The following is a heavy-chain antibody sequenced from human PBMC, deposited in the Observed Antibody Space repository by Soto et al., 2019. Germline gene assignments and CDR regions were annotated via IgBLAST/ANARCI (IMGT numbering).Heavy chain of an antibody. D-gene: IGHD3-10*01. Sequence: EVQLLESGGGLVQPGGSLRLSCAASGFTFSSYAMSWVRQAPGKGLEWVSAISGSGGSTYYADSVKGRFTISRDNSKNTLDLQMNSLRAEDTAVYYCAKDLGRTMVRGVRRWGYYTDVWGKGTTVTVSS. V-gene: IGHV3-23*01. CDR1: GFTFSSYA. J-gene: IGHJ6*03. CDR2: ISGSGGST. CDR3: AKDLGRTMVRGVRRWGYYTDV.